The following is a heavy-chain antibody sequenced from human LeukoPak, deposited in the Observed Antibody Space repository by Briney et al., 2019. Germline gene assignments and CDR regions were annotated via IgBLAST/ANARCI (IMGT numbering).Heavy chain of an antibody. CDR1: GFTFSSYA. Sequence: GRSLRLSCAASGFTFSSYAMHRVRQALGKRLEWVAVISYDGSIKYYADSVKGRFTISRDTSKKTLYLQMNSLRAEDTAVYYSARDSRWYSSSWYYFDYWGQGTLVTVSS. J-gene: IGHJ4*02. CDR3: ARDSRWYSSSWYYFDY. D-gene: IGHD6-13*01. CDR2: ISYDGSIK. V-gene: IGHV3-30*04.